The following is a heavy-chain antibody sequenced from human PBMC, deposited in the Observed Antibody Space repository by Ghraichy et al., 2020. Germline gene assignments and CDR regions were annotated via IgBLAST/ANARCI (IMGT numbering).Heavy chain of an antibody. CDR3: ARGAAERCGRQAGYHLDL. CDR1: GFTFSSYW. CDR2: MGEDGSQK. V-gene: IGHV3-7*03. J-gene: IGHJ4*02. D-gene: IGHD6-25*01. Sequence: GGSLRLSCTASGFTFSSYWMSWVRQAPGKGLEWVANMGEDGSQKYSVDSVKGRFTVSRDNAKNVMILQMNSLRVEDAAMYFCARGAAERCGRQAGYHLDLWGLGTLVTVSS.